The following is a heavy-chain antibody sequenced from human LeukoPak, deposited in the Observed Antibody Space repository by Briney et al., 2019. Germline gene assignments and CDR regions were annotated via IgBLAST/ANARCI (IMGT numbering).Heavy chain of an antibody. D-gene: IGHD5-12*01. J-gene: IGHJ5*02. CDR1: GGSISSYY. Sequence: SETLSLTCTVSGGSISSYYWSWIRQPPGKGLEWIGYIYTSGSTNYNPSLKSRVTISVDTSKNQFSLKLSSVTAADTAVYYCARGESGYSGYELDPWGQGTLVTVSS. CDR3: ARGESGYSGYELDP. CDR2: IYTSGST. V-gene: IGHV4-4*09.